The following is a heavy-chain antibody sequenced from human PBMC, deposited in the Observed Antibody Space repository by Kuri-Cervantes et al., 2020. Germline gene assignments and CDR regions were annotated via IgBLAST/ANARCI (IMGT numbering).Heavy chain of an antibody. V-gene: IGHV3-74*01. D-gene: IGHD1-26*01. Sequence: GGFLRPSCAASGFTFSSYSMNWVRQAPGKGLVWVSRINSDGSSTSYADSVKGRFTISRDNAKNTLYLQMNSLRAEDTAVYCCARAVGATALDYWGQGTLVTVSS. CDR1: GFTFSSYS. CDR3: ARAVGATALDY. J-gene: IGHJ4*02. CDR2: INSDGSST.